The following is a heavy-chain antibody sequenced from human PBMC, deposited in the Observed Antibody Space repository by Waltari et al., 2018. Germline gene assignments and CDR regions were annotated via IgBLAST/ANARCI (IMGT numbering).Heavy chain of an antibody. D-gene: IGHD4-17*01. V-gene: IGHV4-59*01. CDR1: GGSISSYY. J-gene: IGHJ6*03. CDR3: ARGDGSYGDYTSYYYYMDV. Sequence: QVQLQESGPGLVKPSETLSLTCTVSGGSISSYYWSWIRQPPGKGLEWIGYIYYSGSTNYNPTLKSRVTISGDTSKNQFSLKLSSVTAADTAVYYCARGDGSYGDYTSYYYYMDVWGKGTTVTVSS. CDR2: IYYSGST.